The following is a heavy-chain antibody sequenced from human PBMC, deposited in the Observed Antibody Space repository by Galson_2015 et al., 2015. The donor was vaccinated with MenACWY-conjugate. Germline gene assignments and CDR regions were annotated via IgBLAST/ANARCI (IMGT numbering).Heavy chain of an antibody. CDR1: GFTFSSYS. V-gene: IGHV3-48*04. J-gene: IGHJ4*02. CDR3: ASSDCSSTSCYTMGDDY. Sequence: SLRLSCAASGFTFSSYSMNWVRQAPGKGLEWVSYISSSSTMYYADSVKGRFTISRDNAKNSLYLQMNSLRAEDTAVYYCASSDCSSTSCYTMGDDYWGQGTLVTVSS. CDR2: ISSSSTM. D-gene: IGHD2-2*02.